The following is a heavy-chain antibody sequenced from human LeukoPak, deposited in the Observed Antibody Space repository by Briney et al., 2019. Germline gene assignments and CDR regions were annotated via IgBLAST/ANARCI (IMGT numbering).Heavy chain of an antibody. Sequence: GASVKVSCKASGYTFTGYYMHWVRQAPGQGLEWMGRINPNSGGTNYAQKSQGRVTMTRDTSISTAYMELSRLRSDDTAVYYCARGLSYYYDSSGYYGRFDYWGQGTLVTVSS. V-gene: IGHV1-2*06. CDR2: INPNSGGT. J-gene: IGHJ4*02. CDR1: GYTFTGYY. CDR3: ARGLSYYYDSSGYYGRFDY. D-gene: IGHD3-22*01.